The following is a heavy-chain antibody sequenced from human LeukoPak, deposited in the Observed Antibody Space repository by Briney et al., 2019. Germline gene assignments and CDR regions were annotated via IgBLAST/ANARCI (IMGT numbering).Heavy chain of an antibody. CDR2: IKQDGSEK. Sequence: GGSLRLSCAASGFTLRSYWMNWVRQAPGKGPEWVANIKQDGSEKNYVDSVKGRFTISRDNAKNSLYLQVNSLRAEDTAVYYCATEILYYYDSSGYYVDYFGYWGQGTLVTVSS. J-gene: IGHJ4*02. CDR1: GFTLRSYW. CDR3: ATEILYYYDSSGYYVDYFGY. D-gene: IGHD3-22*01. V-gene: IGHV3-7*01.